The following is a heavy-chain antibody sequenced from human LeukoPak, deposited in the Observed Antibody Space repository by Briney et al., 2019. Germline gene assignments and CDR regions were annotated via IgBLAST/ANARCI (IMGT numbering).Heavy chain of an antibody. CDR3: ARVGSSGWYDNWFDP. CDR2: IYYSGST. CDR1: GGSISSGGYY. J-gene: IGHJ5*02. D-gene: IGHD6-19*01. V-gene: IGHV4-61*08. Sequence: SETLSLTCTVSGGSISSGGYYWSWLRQHPGKGLEWIGYIYYSGSTNYNPSLKSRVTISVDTSKNQFSLKLSSVTAADTAVYYCARVGSSGWYDNWFDPWGQGTLVTVSS.